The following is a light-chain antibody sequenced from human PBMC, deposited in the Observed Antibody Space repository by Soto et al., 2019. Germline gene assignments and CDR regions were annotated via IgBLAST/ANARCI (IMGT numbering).Light chain of an antibody. Sequence: DIQMTQSPSTLSASVGDRVTITCRASQTISSWLAWYQQKPGKAPKLLIYKASTLESGVPSRFSGSGSGTHFTPTVTSLQPEDFATYYCQQYSFYATFGQGTKVEI. CDR2: KAS. CDR1: QTISSW. J-gene: IGKJ1*01. CDR3: QQYSFYAT. V-gene: IGKV1-5*03.